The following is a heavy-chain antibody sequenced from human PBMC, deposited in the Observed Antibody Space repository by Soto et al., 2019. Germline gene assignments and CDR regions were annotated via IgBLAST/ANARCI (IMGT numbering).Heavy chain of an antibody. V-gene: IGHV3-48*03. J-gene: IGHJ6*02. Sequence: PVGSLRLSCAASGFTFSSYEMNWVGQAPGKGLEWVSYISSSGSTIYYADSVKGRFTISRDNAKNSLYLQMNSLRAEDTAVYYCARELLYYYYGMDVWGQETTVTVSS. D-gene: IGHD2-15*01. CDR3: ARELLYYYYGMDV. CDR1: GFTFSSYE. CDR2: ISSSGSTI.